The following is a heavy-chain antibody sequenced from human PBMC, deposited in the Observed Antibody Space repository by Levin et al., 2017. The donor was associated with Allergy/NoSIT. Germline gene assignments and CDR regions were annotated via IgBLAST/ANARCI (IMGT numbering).Heavy chain of an antibody. V-gene: IGHV3-48*01. CDR1: GFTFSSYS. J-gene: IGHJ4*02. CDR2: ISSSSSTI. D-gene: IGHD2-2*01. Sequence: GESLKISCAASGFTFSSYSMSWVRQAPGKGLEGVSYISSSSSTIYYADSVKGRFTISRDNAKNSLYLQMNSLRAEDTALYSCARDLRSVPAASFDYWGLGPLVTVSS. CDR3: ARDLRSVPAASFDY.